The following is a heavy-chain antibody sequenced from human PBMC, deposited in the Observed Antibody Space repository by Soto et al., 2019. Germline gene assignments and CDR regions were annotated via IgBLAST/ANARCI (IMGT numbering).Heavy chain of an antibody. CDR1: GFTFSSSA. CDR2: ITGGGSGT. J-gene: IGHJ4*02. D-gene: IGHD6-19*01. V-gene: IGHV3-23*01. Sequence: EVQQLETGGGLVQPGGSLRLSCAASGFTFSSSAMTWVRQAPGMGLEWVSTITGGGSGTYYAESVKGRFTISRDKSKNTLYLQMSGLRAVDTDEYYCAKTAEAVVGTVCSYWGQGILVTVST. CDR3: AKTAEAVVGTVCSY.